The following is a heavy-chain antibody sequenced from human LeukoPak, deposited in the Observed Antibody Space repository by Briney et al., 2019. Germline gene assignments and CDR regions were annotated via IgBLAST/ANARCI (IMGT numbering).Heavy chain of an antibody. CDR1: GFTVSSNY. D-gene: IGHD3-3*01. CDR3: LGGEWFGTFDI. V-gene: IGHV3-53*01. Sequence: GGSLRLSCAASGFTVSSNYMSWVRQAPGKGLEWVSGIYSGGSTYYADSVNGRFTITRDNSKNTLYLQMNSLRAEDTAVYYCLGGEWFGTFDIWGQATIVTVSS. CDR2: IYSGGST. J-gene: IGHJ3*02.